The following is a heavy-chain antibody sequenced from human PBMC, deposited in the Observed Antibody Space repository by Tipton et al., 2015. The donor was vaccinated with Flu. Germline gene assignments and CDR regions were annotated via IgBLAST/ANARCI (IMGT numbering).Heavy chain of an antibody. J-gene: IGHJ4*02. Sequence: TLSLTCTVSGGSISSYYWSWIRQPAGKGLEWIGRIYTSGSTNYNPSPKSRVTMSVDTSKNQFSLKLSSVTAADTAVYYCARDPSGYYGSGSYLDYWGQGTLVTVSS. CDR2: IYTSGST. V-gene: IGHV4-4*07. CDR3: ARDPSGYYGSGSYLDY. CDR1: GGSISSYY. D-gene: IGHD3-10*01.